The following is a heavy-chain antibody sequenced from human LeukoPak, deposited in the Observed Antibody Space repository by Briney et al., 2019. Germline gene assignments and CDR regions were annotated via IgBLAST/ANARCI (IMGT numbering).Heavy chain of an antibody. J-gene: IGHJ4*02. CDR3: ASLVGYFYVSSVDY. V-gene: IGHV4-59*12. CDR2: IYYSGRT. D-gene: IGHD3-22*01. Sequence: SETLSLTCAVSGGSISDYYWSWIRQSPGKRLESIGYIYYSGRTKYNPSLKTRVTISVDMSKNQFSLKLSSVTAADTAVYYCASLVGYFYVSSVDYWGQGTLLTVSS. CDR1: GGSISDYY.